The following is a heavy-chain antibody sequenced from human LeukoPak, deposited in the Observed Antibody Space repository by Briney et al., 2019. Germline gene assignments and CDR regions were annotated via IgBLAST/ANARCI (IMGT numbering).Heavy chain of an antibody. J-gene: IGHJ4*02. V-gene: IGHV3-23*01. CDR1: GFTFSTYA. CDR2: ISGSGGST. CDR3: AKDGTGKRPYYGSGSYYY. D-gene: IGHD3-10*01. Sequence: PGGSLRLSCAASGFTFSTYAMSWVRQAPGKGLGWVSAISGSGGSTYYADSVKGRFTISRDNSKNTLYLQMNSLRAEDTAVYYCAKDGTGKRPYYGSGSYYYWGQGTLVTVSS.